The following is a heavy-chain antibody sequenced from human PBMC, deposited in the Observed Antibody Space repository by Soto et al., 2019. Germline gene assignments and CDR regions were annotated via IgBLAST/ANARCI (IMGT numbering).Heavy chain of an antibody. J-gene: IGHJ6*03. CDR1: GFTFSSYW. CDR2: IKQDGSEK. D-gene: IGHD2-2*01. V-gene: IGHV3-7*01. CDR3: ARDLGYCSSTSCSYYYMDV. Sequence: EVQLVESGGGLVQPGGSLRLSCAASGFTFSSYWMSWVRQAPGKGLEWVANIKQDGSEKYYVDSVKGRFTISRDNAKNSLYLQMNSLRAEDSAVYYCARDLGYCSSTSCSYYYMDVWGKGTTATVSS.